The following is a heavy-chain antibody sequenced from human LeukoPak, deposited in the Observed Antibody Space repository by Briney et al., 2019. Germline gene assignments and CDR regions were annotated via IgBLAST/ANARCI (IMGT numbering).Heavy chain of an antibody. J-gene: IGHJ4*02. CDR2: ISDSGGKT. CDR1: GFTLNTFNKYG. Sequence: GGSLRLSYAASGFTLNTFNKYGMSWVRQAPGKGLEWVSAISDSGGKTYYADSMKGRFTISRDNSKNTLYLQMNSLRAEDTAVYYCAKHGSGRFFDCWGQGALVTVSS. V-gene: IGHV3-23*01. D-gene: IGHD6-19*01. CDR3: AKHGSGRFFDC.